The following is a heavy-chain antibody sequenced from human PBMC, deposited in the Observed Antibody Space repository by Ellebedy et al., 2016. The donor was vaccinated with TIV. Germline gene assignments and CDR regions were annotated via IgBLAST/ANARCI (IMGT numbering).Heavy chain of an antibody. V-gene: IGHV3-30*03. J-gene: IGHJ4*02. D-gene: IGHD3-22*01. CDR2: ISYDGTNT. CDR1: GFIFSGIG. Sequence: GGSLRLXCAASGFIFSGIGMHWVRQAPGKGLEWVAAISYDGTNTFYADSVKGRFTVSRDNSKNTLYLQMYSLSAEDTAVYYCARGEYYYDSSGYPLYWGQGTLVTVSS. CDR3: ARGEYYYDSSGYPLY.